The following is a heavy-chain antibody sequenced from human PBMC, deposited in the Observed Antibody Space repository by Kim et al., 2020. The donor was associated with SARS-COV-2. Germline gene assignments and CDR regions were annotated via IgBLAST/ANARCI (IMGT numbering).Heavy chain of an antibody. CDR3: VKGAWLDY. V-gene: IGHV3-23*01. CDR1: GFSFGTFD. D-gene: IGHD5-12*01. CDR2: INTTDDNT. Sequence: GGSLRLSCVASGFSFGTFDMSWVRQAPGKGLKWVSVINTTDDNTYYAESVKGRFTVSRDNASNTLYLQMNSLRADDTAVYYCVKGAWLDYWGPGTLVTV. J-gene: IGHJ4*02.